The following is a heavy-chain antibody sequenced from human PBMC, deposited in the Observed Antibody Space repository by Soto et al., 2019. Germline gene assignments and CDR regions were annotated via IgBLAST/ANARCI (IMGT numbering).Heavy chain of an antibody. CDR3: ARQYGIPGYFDY. CDR1: RFTVSSNY. D-gene: IGHD4-17*01. Sequence: GSLRLSCEASRFTVSSNYMSGVLQAPGKGLEWVSVIYSGVSTYYADSVKGRFTISRDNSKNTLYLQMNSLRAEDTAVYYCARQYGIPGYFDYWGQGTLVTVSS. CDR2: IYSGVST. V-gene: IGHV3-66*04. J-gene: IGHJ4*02.